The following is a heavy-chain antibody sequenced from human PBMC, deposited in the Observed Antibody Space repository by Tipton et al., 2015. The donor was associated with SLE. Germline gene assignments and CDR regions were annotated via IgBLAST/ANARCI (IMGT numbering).Heavy chain of an antibody. V-gene: IGHV3-48*03. CDR3: ARDNGVGAPVDAFEI. CDR2: ISSSGSTI. CDR1: GFTFSSYE. Sequence: SLRLSCAASGFTFSSYEMHWVRQAPGKGLEWVSYISSSGSTIYYAYSVKGRFTISRDNAKNSLYLQMNSLRAEDTAVYYCARDNGVGAPVDAFEIWGQGTMVTVSS. D-gene: IGHD1-26*01. J-gene: IGHJ3*02.